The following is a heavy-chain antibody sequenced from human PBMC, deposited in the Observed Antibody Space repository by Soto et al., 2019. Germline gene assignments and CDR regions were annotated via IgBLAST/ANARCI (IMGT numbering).Heavy chain of an antibody. CDR3: ASRGYDFWSDDAFDI. J-gene: IGHJ3*02. CDR1: GGSFSGYY. Sequence: SETLSLTCAVYGGSFSGYYWSWIRQPPGKGLEWIGEINHSGSTNYNPSLKSRVTISVDTSKNQFSLKLSSVTAADTAVYYCASRGYDFWSDDAFDIWGQGTMVTVSS. D-gene: IGHD3-3*01. CDR2: INHSGST. V-gene: IGHV4-34*01.